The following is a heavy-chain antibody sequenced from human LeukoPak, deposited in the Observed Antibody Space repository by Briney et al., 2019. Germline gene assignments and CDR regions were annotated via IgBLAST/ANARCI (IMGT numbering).Heavy chain of an antibody. J-gene: IGHJ4*02. CDR3: ARWKMATRAFEY. CDR2: IYYSGST. D-gene: IGHD5-24*01. V-gene: IGHV4-39*07. CDR1: GGSISSSSYY. Sequence: PSETLSLTCTVSGGSISSSSYYWGWIRQPPGKGLEWIGSIYYSGSTYYNPSLKSRVTISVDTSKNQFSLKLSSVTAADTAVYYCARWKMATRAFEYWGQGTLVTVSS.